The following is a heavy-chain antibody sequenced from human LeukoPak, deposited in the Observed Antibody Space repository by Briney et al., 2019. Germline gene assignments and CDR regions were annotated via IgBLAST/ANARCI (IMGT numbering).Heavy chain of an antibody. CDR1: GFTFSKSS. J-gene: IGHJ4*02. CDR3: AKHHTAIYPPYFDS. CDR2: ISGSGVVS. Sequence: GGSLRLSCAASGFTFSKSSMSWVRQAPGKGLEWVPAISGSGVVSLHADSVKGRFTISRDNSKDSLYLHMKSLRAEDTAVYYCAKHHTAIYPPYFDSWGQGTLVTVSS. V-gene: IGHV3-23*01. D-gene: IGHD5-18*01.